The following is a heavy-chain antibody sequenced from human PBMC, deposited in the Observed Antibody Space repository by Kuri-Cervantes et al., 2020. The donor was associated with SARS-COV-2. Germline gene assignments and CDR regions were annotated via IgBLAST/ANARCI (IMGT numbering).Heavy chain of an antibody. D-gene: IGHD1-26*01. V-gene: IGHV4-34*01. CDR3: AREGIVGPAYYFDY. CDR1: GESFSGYY. Sequence: SETLSLTCAFYGESFSGYYWNWIRQSPGKGLEWIGEVNHRGSTNYNPSLKSRVTISVDTSSKQFSLQLSSVTAADTAVYYCAREGIVGPAYYFDYWGQGTLVTVSS. J-gene: IGHJ4*02. CDR2: VNHRGST.